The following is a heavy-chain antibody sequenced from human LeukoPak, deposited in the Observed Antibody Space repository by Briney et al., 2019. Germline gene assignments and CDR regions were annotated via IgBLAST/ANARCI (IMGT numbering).Heavy chain of an antibody. J-gene: IGHJ4*02. D-gene: IGHD5-18*01. CDR2: IYSGGST. V-gene: IGHV3-53*01. Sequence: GGSLRLSCAASGFIDSSNYMSWVRQAPGKGLEWVSVIYSGGSTYYADSVKGRFTISRDNSKNTLYLQMNSLRAEDTAVYYCAKDFVARGYSYGYDYWGQGTLVTVSS. CDR1: GFIDSSNY. CDR3: AKDFVARGYSYGYDY.